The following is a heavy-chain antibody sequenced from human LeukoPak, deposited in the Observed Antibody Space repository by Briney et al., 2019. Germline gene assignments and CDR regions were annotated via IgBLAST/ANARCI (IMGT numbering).Heavy chain of an antibody. CDR3: ARRYRSLGYCSGGSCFYFDY. J-gene: IGHJ4*02. Sequence: ASVKVSCKASGYTFTGYYMHWVRQAPGQGLEWMGWINPNSGGTNYAQKFQGRVTMTRDTSISTAYMELSRLRSDDTAVYYCARRYRSLGYCSGGSCFYFDYWGQGTLVTVSS. CDR1: GYTFTGYY. CDR2: INPNSGGT. D-gene: IGHD2-15*01. V-gene: IGHV1-2*02.